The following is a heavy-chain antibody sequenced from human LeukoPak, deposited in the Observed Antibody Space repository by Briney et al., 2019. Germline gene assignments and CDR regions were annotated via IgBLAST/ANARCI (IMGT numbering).Heavy chain of an antibody. CDR1: GFTFDDYA. J-gene: IGHJ4*02. CDR2: ISWNSGSI. Sequence: HPGRSLRLSCAASGFTFDDYAMHWVRQAPGKGLEWVSGISWNSGSIGYADSVKGRFTISRDNAKNSLYLQMNSLRAEDTAVYYCAKWTSGDQKNDYWGQGTLVTVSS. D-gene: IGHD1-26*01. V-gene: IGHV3-9*01. CDR3: AKWTSGDQKNDY.